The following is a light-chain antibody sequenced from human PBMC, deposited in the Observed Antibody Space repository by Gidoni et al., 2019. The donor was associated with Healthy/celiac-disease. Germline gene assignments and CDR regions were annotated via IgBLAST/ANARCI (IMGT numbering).Light chain of an antibody. V-gene: IGKV3-20*01. CDR2: GAS. CDR3: QQYGSSPST. Sequence: DTVLTHPPGTLSLSLGERATLSCRARQSVSSSYLAWYQQKPGQAPKLLIYGASSRATGIPERFSGSGSGTDFTLTISRLEPEDFAVYYCQQYGSSPSTFGQGTRLEIK. CDR1: QSVSSSY. J-gene: IGKJ5*01.